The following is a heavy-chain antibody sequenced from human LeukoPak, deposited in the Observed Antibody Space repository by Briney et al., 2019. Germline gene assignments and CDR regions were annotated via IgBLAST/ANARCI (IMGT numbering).Heavy chain of an antibody. Sequence: ASVKVSCKASGYSFITYGISWVRQAPGQGLEWMGWISTYTYNTNYAQKFQGRVTMTTDTSTSTAYMELSSLRSEDTAVYYCARGLGWSAVAGTGYYYYGMDVWGQGTTVTVSS. D-gene: IGHD6-19*01. CDR3: ARGLGWSAVAGTGYYYYGMDV. CDR2: ISTYTYNT. CDR1: GYSFITYG. J-gene: IGHJ6*02. V-gene: IGHV1-18*01.